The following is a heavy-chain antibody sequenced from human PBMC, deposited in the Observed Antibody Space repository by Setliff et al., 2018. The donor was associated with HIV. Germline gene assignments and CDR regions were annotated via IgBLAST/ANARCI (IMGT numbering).Heavy chain of an antibody. D-gene: IGHD3-3*01. V-gene: IGHV4-61*02. CDR1: GGSVNIGAYY. J-gene: IGHJ3*02. Sequence: SETLSLTCIVSGGSVNIGAYYWSWIRQPAGKGLEWIGRMYTTGSTKYNPSLESRVTMSLDTSKNHFSLELSSVTAADTAIYYCARDRSGTSYAGDDAFDIWGQGTMVTVSS. CDR3: ARDRSGTSYAGDDAFDI. CDR2: MYTTGST.